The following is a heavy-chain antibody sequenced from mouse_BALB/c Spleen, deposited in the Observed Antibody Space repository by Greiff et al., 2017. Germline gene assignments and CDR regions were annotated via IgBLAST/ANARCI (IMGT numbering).Heavy chain of an antibody. D-gene: IGHD1-1*01. CDR2: INPSNGRT. CDR1: GYTFTSYW. V-gene: IGHV1S81*02. J-gene: IGHJ4*01. CDR3: ESYYGSSQYYAMDD. Sequence: QVQLQQPGAELVRPGASVKLSCKASGYTFTSYWMHWVKQRPGQGLEWIGEINPSNGRTNYNEKFKSKATLTVDKSSSTAYMQLSSLTSEDSAVYYWESYYGSSQYYAMDDWGQGTSVTVAS.